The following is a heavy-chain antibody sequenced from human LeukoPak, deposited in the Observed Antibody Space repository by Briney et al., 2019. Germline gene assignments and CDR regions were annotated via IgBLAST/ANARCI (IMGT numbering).Heavy chain of an antibody. CDR2: ISSSGGSI. D-gene: IGHD3-22*01. CDR1: GFTFSSYA. J-gene: IGHJ4*02. Sequence: GGSLRLSCAASGFTFSSYAMSWVRQAPGKGPEWVSGISSSGGSIYYADSVKGRFTISRDNSKNTLYLQMNSLRAEDTAVYYCAKKAPYYYDSSGYYFDYWGQGTLVTVSS. CDR3: AKKAPYYYDSSGYYFDY. V-gene: IGHV3-23*01.